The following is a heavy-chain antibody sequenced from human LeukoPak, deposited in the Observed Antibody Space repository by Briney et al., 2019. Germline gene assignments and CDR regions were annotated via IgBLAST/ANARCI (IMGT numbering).Heavy chain of an antibody. D-gene: IGHD6-19*01. CDR2: ISAYNGNT. CDR3: ARGSSGWSGINP. V-gene: IGHV1-18*01. J-gene: IGHJ5*02. Sequence: ASVKVSCKASGYTFSSYGISWVRQAPGQGLEWMGWISAYNGNTNYAQKLQGRVTMTTDTSTSTVYMELRSLRSDDTAMYYCARGSSGWSGINPWGQGILVTVSS. CDR1: GYTFSSYG.